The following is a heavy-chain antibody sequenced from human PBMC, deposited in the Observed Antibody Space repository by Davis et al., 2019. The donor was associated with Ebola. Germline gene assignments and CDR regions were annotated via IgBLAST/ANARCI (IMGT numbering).Heavy chain of an antibody. D-gene: IGHD3-3*01. V-gene: IGHV3-30*02. CDR1: GFTFSSYA. Sequence: GGSLRLSCAASGFTFSSYAMHWVRQAPGKGLEWVSFIRYDGTNKYYADSVKGRFTISRDSSKNTLYLQMNSLRPEDTALYYCAKDVDFWSGYPSCAMDVWGQGTTVTVSS. CDR3: AKDVDFWSGYPSCAMDV. J-gene: IGHJ6*02. CDR2: IRYDGTNK.